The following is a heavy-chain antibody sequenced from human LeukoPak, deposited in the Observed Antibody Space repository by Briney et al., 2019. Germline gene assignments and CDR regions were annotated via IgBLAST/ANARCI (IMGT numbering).Heavy chain of an antibody. CDR2: IYYSGST. J-gene: IGHJ5*02. V-gene: IGHV4-31*03. D-gene: IGHD3-22*01. CDR3: ARAPTYYYDSSGARGFDP. Sequence: SETLSLTCTVSGGSISSGGYYWSWIRRHPGKGLEWIGYIYYSGSTYYNPSLKSRVTISVDTSKNQFSLKLSSVTAADTAAYYCARAPTYYYDSSGARGFDPWGQGTLVTVSS. CDR1: GGSISSGGYY.